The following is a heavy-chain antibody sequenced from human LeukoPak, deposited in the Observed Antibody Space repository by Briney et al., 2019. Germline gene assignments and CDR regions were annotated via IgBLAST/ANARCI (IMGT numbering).Heavy chain of an antibody. CDR2: ISSYNGNT. CDR1: GYTFTSYG. D-gene: IGHD2-2*02. J-gene: IGHJ5*02. Sequence: ASVKVSGKASGYTFTSYGISWVRQAPGQGLEGMGWISSYNGNTNYAQKLQGRVTMTTDTSTSTAYMELRSLRSDDTAVYYCARDHGGYCSSTSCYIWFDPWGQGTLVTVSS. V-gene: IGHV1-18*01. CDR3: ARDHGGYCSSTSCYIWFDP.